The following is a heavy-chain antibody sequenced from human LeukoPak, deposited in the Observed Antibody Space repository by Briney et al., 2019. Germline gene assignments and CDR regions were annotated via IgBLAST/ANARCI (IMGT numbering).Heavy chain of an antibody. CDR3: ARENGAYCSGGSCYDAFDI. D-gene: IGHD2-15*01. CDR1: GYTFTGYY. CDR2: INPNSGGT. Sequence: GASVKVSCKASGYTFTGYYMHWVRQAPGQGLEWMGWINPNSGGTNYAQKFQGRVTMTRDTSISTISMELSGLRSDDTAVYYCARENGAYCSGGSCYDAFDIWGQGTMVTVSS. V-gene: IGHV1-2*02. J-gene: IGHJ3*02.